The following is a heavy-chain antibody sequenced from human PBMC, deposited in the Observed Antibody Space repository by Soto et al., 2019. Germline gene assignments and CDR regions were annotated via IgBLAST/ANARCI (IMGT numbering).Heavy chain of an antibody. D-gene: IGHD3-22*01. Sequence: ESGGGVVQPGRSLRLSCAASGFTFSSYGMHWVRQAPGKGLEWVAVISYDGSNKYYADSVKGRFTISRDNSKNTLYLQMNSLRAEDTAVYYCAKARPDMSGYYYCWFDPWGQGTLVTVSS. CDR3: AKARPDMSGYYYCWFDP. CDR1: GFTFSSYG. V-gene: IGHV3-30*18. J-gene: IGHJ5*02. CDR2: ISYDGSNK.